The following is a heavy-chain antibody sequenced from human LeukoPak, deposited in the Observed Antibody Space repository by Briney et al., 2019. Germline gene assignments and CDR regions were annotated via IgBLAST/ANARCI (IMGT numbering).Heavy chain of an antibody. D-gene: IGHD2-2*01. CDR1: GVTVSSYV. V-gene: IGHV3-64D*09. CDR3: VKDVHCSSTSCVDY. J-gene: IGHJ4*02. CDR2: ISSNGGTT. Sequence: GGSPRLSCSASGVTVSSYVMCWVRQAPGKGLEYVSVISSNGGTTYYADSVRGRFTISRDTSKNSLYLQMSSLRAEDTAVYYCVKDVHCSSTSCVDYWGQGTLVTVSS.